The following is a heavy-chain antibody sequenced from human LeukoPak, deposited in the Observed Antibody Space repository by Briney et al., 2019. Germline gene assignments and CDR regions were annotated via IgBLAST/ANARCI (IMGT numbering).Heavy chain of an antibody. D-gene: IGHD3-22*01. CDR1: GGSISSYY. Sequence: SETLSLTCTVSGGSISSYYWSWIRQPPGKGLEWIGYIYYSGSTNYNPSLKSRVTISVDTSKNQFSLKLSSVTAADTAVYYCARSLHYYDSSGYNWYFDLWGRGTLVTVSS. V-gene: IGHV4-59*08. J-gene: IGHJ2*01. CDR3: ARSLHYYDSSGYNWYFDL. CDR2: IYYSGST.